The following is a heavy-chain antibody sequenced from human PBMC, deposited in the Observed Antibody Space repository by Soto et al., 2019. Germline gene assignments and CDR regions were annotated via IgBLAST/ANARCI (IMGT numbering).Heavy chain of an antibody. Sequence: ASVNVSCKSSGYSFSSFCISWVRQAPGQGLEWVGWVSVPSGDTSSAQNFQGRVTVTTDTSTSTAYLEVGSLRSDDTAVYYCARTCRSGGSCYLEYWGEGTLVTVSS. CDR2: VSVPSGDT. CDR3: ARTCRSGGSCYLEY. J-gene: IGHJ4*02. V-gene: IGHV1-18*01. D-gene: IGHD2-15*01. CDR1: GYSFSSFC.